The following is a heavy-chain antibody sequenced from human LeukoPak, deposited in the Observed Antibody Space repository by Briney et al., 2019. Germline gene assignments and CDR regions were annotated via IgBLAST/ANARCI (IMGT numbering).Heavy chain of an antibody. V-gene: IGHV1-46*01. Sequence: GASVKVSCKASGYTFTSYYMHWVRQTPRQGLEWMVLINPSGGSTSYAQEFQGRVTMTRDTSTSTVYMGLSSLRSEDTAVYYCASGYCSGGSCYSAEYFQHWGQGTLVTVSS. CDR3: ASGYCSGGSCYSAEYFQH. J-gene: IGHJ1*01. CDR1: GYTFTSYY. CDR2: INPSGGST. D-gene: IGHD2-15*01.